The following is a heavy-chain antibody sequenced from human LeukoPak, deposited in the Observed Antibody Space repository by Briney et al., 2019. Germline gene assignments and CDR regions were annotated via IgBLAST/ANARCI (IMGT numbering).Heavy chain of an antibody. V-gene: IGHV1-69-2*01. CDR2: VDPEDGET. CDR3: ATEEAYGGNHGFFDY. Sequence: GASVKVSCKASGYTFTDYYMHWVQQAPGKGLEWMGRVDPEDGETIYAEKFQGRVTITADTSTDTAYMELSSLRSEDTAVYYCATEEAYGGNHGFFDYWGQGTLVTVSS. D-gene: IGHD4-23*01. CDR1: GYTFTDYY. J-gene: IGHJ4*02.